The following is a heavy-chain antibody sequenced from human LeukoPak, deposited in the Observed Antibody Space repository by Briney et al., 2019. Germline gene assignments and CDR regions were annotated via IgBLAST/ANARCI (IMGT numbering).Heavy chain of an antibody. J-gene: IGHJ4*02. Sequence: GGSLRLSCAASGFTFSNYEMNWVRQAPGKGLEWVSSISSSSIYIYYADSVKGRFTISRDNAKNSLYLQMNSLKTEDTAVYYCATSLVGAYYFDYWGQGTLVTVSS. CDR1: GFTFSNYE. D-gene: IGHD1-26*01. CDR2: ISSSSIYI. CDR3: ATSLVGAYYFDY. V-gene: IGHV3-21*04.